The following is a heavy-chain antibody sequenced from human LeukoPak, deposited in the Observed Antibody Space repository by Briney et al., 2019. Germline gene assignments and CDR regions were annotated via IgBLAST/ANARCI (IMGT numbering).Heavy chain of an antibody. J-gene: IGHJ4*02. V-gene: IGHV3-23*01. CDR3: AGIWGPSSSWSWRFDY. Sequence: GGSLRLSCAASGLTFSSYAMSWVRQAPGKGLEWVSAISGSGGSTYYADSVKGRFTISRDNSKNAQYLQMNSLRAEDTAVYYCAGIWGPSSSWSWRFDYWGQGTLVTVST. CDR2: ISGSGGST. D-gene: IGHD6-13*01. CDR1: GLTFSSYA.